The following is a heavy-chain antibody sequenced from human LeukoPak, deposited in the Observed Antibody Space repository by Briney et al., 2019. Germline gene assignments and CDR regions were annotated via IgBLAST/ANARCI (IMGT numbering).Heavy chain of an antibody. CDR1: GFTLSSYA. CDR2: LSGGGGST. D-gene: IGHD4-17*01. J-gene: IGHJ5*02. Sequence: GGSLRLSCAASGFTLSSYALSWVRQAPGKGLDWVSALSGGGGSTYYADSVKGRFTISRDNSKNTLYLQMNSLRAEDTAVYCCARDEYGDYGCDRWGQGTLVTVSS. V-gene: IGHV3-23*01. CDR3: ARDEYGDYGCDR.